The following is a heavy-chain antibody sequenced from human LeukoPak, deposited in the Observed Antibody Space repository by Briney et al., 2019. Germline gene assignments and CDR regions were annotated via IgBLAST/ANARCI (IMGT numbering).Heavy chain of an antibody. CDR1: GFTFSSYS. V-gene: IGHV3-48*01. CDR2: ISSSSSTI. CDR3: ASIGHTKDDY. Sequence: GVSLRHSCAASGFTFSSYSMNWVRQAPGKGLEWVSYISSSSSTIYYAASVKGRFTISRDNAKNSLYLQMNSLRAEDTAVYYCASIGHTKDDYWGQGTLVTVSS. D-gene: IGHD2-8*01. J-gene: IGHJ4*02.